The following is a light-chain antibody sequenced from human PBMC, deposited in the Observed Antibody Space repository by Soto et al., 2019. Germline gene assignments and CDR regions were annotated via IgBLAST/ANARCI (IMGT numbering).Light chain of an antibody. CDR2: AAS. CDR3: QQLNAYPLT. J-gene: IGKJ4*01. V-gene: IGKV1-9*01. CDR1: QGISSY. Sequence: DIQLTQSPSFLSASLGDRVTITCRASQGISSYLAWYQQKPGKAPKLLIYAASTLQSGVPSRFSGSGSETEFTLTISSLQPEDFATYYCQQLNAYPLTFGGGTKVEIK.